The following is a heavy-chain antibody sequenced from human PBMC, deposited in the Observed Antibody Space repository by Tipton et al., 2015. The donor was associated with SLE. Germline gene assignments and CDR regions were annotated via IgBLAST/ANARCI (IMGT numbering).Heavy chain of an antibody. CDR1: GGSFSGYY. CDR2: INHSGST. V-gene: IGHV4-34*01. CDR3: ARGLYGDEPGY. Sequence: GLVKPSETLSLTCAVYGGSFSGYYCSWVRHPPGKGLEGVGEINHSGSTNYNPSLKSRVTISVDTSKNQFSLKLTSLTAADTAVYYCARGLYGDEPGYWGQGTLVTVSS. D-gene: IGHD4-17*01. J-gene: IGHJ4*02.